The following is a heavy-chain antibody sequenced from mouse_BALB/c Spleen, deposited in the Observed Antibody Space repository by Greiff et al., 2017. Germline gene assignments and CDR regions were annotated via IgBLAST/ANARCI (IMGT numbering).Heavy chain of an antibody. CDR3: ARSSRSTTVVAGDAMDY. V-gene: IGHV1-7*01. D-gene: IGHD1-1*01. J-gene: IGHJ4*01. CDR1: GYTFTSYW. Sequence: VKLQESGAELAKPGASVKMSCKASGYTFTSYWMHWVKQRPGQGLEWIGYINPSTGYTEYNQKFKDKATLTADKSSSTAYMQLSSLTSEDSAVYYCARSSRSTTVVAGDAMDYWGQGTSVTVSS. CDR2: INPSTGYT.